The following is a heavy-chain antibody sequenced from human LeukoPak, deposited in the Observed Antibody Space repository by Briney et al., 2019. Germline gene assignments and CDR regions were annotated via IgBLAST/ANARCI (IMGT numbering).Heavy chain of an antibody. Sequence: HPGGSLRLSCAASGFTFSSYSMNWVRQAPGKGLEWVSYISSSSSTIYYADSVKGRFTISRDNAKNSLYLQMNSLRAEDTAVYYCAKTYYDFWSALMDVWGKGTTVTVSS. CDR2: ISSSSSTI. J-gene: IGHJ6*03. CDR1: GFTFSSYS. V-gene: IGHV3-48*04. D-gene: IGHD3-3*01. CDR3: AKTYYDFWSALMDV.